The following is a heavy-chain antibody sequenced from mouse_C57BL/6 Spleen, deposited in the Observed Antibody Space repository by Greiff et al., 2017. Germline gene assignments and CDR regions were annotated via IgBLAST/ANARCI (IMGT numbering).Heavy chain of an antibody. CDR1: GYTFTSYN. V-gene: IGHV1-12*01. CDR3: ARVHDFPYYFDY. J-gene: IGHJ2*01. Sequence: QVQLQQSGAALVRPGASVQMSCKASGYTFTSYNMHWVKQTPSQGLEWIGAIYPGNGDTSYKQKFKGKSTLAVDKSSSTASMQLSSLTSEDSAVYFCARVHDFPYYFDYWGQGTTLRGSS. CDR2: IYPGNGDT. D-gene: IGHD2-4*01.